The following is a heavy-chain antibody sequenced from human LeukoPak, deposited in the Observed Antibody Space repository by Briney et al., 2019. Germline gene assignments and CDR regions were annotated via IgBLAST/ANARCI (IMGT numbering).Heavy chain of an antibody. J-gene: IGHJ6*02. V-gene: IGHV4-59*01. CDR2: IYYSGST. CDR3: ARSVPYYDILTGSRVYYYGMDV. Sequence: PLETLSLTCTVSGGSISSYYWSWIRQPPGKGLEWIRYIYYSGSTNYNPSLKSRVTISVDTSKNQFSLKLSSVTAADTAVYYCARSVPYYDILTGSRVYYYGMDVWGQGTTVTVSS. D-gene: IGHD3-9*01. CDR1: GGSISSYY.